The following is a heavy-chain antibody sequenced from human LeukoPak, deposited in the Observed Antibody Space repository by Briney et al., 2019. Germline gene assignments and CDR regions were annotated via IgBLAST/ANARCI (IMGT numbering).Heavy chain of an antibody. D-gene: IGHD3-16*01. Sequence: GGSLRLSCAASGFTVSSNYMSWVRQAPGKGLEWVSGISGGGVTTYYADSVKGRFTISRDNSKNTLYLQMNSLRADDTAIYYCARNQQLGGHSYYYYGMDVWGQGTTVTVSS. CDR1: GFTVSSNY. CDR2: ISGGGVTT. CDR3: ARNQQLGGHSYYYYGMDV. J-gene: IGHJ6*02. V-gene: IGHV3-53*01.